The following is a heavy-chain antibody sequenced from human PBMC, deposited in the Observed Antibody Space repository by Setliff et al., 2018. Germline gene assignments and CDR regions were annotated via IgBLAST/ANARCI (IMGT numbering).Heavy chain of an antibody. D-gene: IGHD6-19*01. Sequence: ASVKVSCKASGYTFTSYYMHWVRQAPGQGLEWMGIINPSGGSTSYAQKFQGRVTMTSDTSTSTAYMELRSLRAEDTALYYCARGGSLVAVAGLTDYWGQGTLVTVSS. CDR3: ARGGSLVAVAGLTDY. J-gene: IGHJ4*02. CDR2: INPSGGST. CDR1: GYTFTSYY. V-gene: IGHV1-46*01.